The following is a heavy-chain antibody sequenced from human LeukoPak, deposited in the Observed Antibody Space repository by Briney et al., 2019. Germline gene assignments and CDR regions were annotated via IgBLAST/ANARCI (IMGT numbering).Heavy chain of an antibody. CDR2: ILYDGTNA. D-gene: IGHD6-13*01. Sequence: GGSLRLSCAASGFTFSAYGMHWVRQAPGKGLEWVAIILYDGTNAYYADSVKGRFTISRDNSKKTLSLQMNSLRADDTAIYYCASSRGHDSRWYIFDYWGQGTLVTVSS. CDR3: ASSRGHDSRWYIFDY. J-gene: IGHJ4*02. CDR1: GFTFSAYG. V-gene: IGHV3-30*03.